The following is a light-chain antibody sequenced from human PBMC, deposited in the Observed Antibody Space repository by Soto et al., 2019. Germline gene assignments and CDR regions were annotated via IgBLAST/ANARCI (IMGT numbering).Light chain of an antibody. Sequence: QLVLTQPPSVSGAPGQRVILSCTGNSSNIGAGFDVHWYQQVPGSAPTLLIYGNTHRPTGVPDRFSGSKGGTSASLTITGLQADDEADYYCQSYDISLRGNVFGPGTKLTVL. J-gene: IGLJ1*01. CDR3: QSYDISLRGNV. CDR2: GNT. V-gene: IGLV1-40*01. CDR1: SSNIGAGFD.